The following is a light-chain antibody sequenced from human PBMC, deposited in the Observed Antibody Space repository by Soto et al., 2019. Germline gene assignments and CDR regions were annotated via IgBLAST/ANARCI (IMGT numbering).Light chain of an antibody. CDR3: SSHTSSNTPVV. V-gene: IGLV2-14*01. CDR2: EVS. CDR1: SSDIGTYNY. Sequence: QSALTQPASVSGSPGQSITISCTGTSSDIGTYNYVSWYQQHSGKAPKVVIYEVSNRPSGVSNRFSGSKSGNTASLIISGLQTEDEADYYCSSHTSSNTPVVFGGGTKVTVL. J-gene: IGLJ2*01.